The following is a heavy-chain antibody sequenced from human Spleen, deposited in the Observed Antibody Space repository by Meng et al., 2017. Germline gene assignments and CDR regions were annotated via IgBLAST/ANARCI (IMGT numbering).Heavy chain of an antibody. CDR2: IDPGDSDI. CDR1: GYSFSSYW. V-gene: IGHV5-51*01. J-gene: IGHJ4*02. CDR3: ARQGRDGYNFRLY. D-gene: IGHD5-24*01. Sequence: GESLKISCKGSGYSFSSYWIAWVRQMPGKGLEWMGIIDPGDSDITYSPSFQGQVTISADKSISTAYLQWSSLKASDTAMYYCARQGRDGYNFRLYWGQGTLVTVSS.